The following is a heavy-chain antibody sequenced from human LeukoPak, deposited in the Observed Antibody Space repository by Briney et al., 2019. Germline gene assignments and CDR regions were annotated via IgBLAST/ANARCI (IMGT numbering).Heavy chain of an antibody. D-gene: IGHD2-2*01. V-gene: IGHV1-2*02. CDR2: INPNSGGT. CDR1: GYTFTGCY. CDR3: ARESPVEYQLLNPYYYYGMDV. J-gene: IGHJ6*02. Sequence: ASVKVSCKASGYTFTGCYMHWVRQAPGQGLEWMGWINPNSGGTNYAQKFQGRVTITADKSTSTAYMELSSLRSEDTAVYYCARESPVEYQLLNPYYYYGMDVWGQGTTVTVSS.